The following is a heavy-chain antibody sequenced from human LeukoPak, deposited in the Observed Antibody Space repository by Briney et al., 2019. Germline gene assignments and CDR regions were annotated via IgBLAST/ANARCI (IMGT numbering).Heavy chain of an antibody. J-gene: IGHJ6*02. CDR3: ARHHYGSGSYSGRRAGMDV. V-gene: IGHV4-59*08. CDR2: IYYSGST. CDR1: GGSISSYY. Sequence: PSETLSLTCTVSGGSISSYYWSWIRQPPGKGLEWIGYIYYSGSTNYNPSLKSRVTISVDTSKNQFSLKLSSVTAADTAVYYCARHHYGSGSYSGRRAGMDVWGQGTTVTVSS. D-gene: IGHD3-10*01.